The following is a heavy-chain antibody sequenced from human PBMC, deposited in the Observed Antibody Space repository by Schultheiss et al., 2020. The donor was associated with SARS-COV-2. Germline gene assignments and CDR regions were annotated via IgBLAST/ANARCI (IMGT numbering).Heavy chain of an antibody. CDR3: ARGHDFWSGYLSAKRFDY. CDR2: ISSSSSYI. Sequence: GGSLRLSCAASGFTFSSYSMNWVRQAPGKGLEWVSSISSSSSYIYYADSVKGRFTISRDNAKNSLYLQMNSLRAEDTAVYYCARGHDFWSGYLSAKRFDYWGQGTLVTVSS. V-gene: IGHV3-21*01. CDR1: GFTFSSYS. J-gene: IGHJ4*02. D-gene: IGHD3-3*01.